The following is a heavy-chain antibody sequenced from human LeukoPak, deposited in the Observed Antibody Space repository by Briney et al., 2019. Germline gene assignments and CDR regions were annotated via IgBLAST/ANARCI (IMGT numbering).Heavy chain of an antibody. D-gene: IGHD2-21*01. CDR3: AKGGIPDDP. Sequence: PGRSLRLSCAASGFSFSSYGMHWVRQAPGKGLEWVAVISYDGSNKYHAGSVKGRFTISRDNSKNTLYLQMNSLRVEDTAVYYCAKGGIPDDPWGQGTLVTVSS. V-gene: IGHV3-30*18. CDR1: GFSFSSYG. CDR2: ISYDGSNK. J-gene: IGHJ5*02.